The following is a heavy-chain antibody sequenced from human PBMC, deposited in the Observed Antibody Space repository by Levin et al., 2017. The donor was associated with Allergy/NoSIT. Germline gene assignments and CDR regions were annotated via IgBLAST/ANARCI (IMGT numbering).Heavy chain of an antibody. CDR3: ARGPRPGITFGGGFDY. V-gene: IGHV4-34*01. Sequence: SETLSLTCAVYGGSFSDYYWSWLRQPPGKGLEWIGEINHSGSTNYNPSLKTRVIVSADTSKNQFSLKLSSVTAADTAIYYCARGPRPGITFGGGFDYWGQGTLVSVSS. CDR1: GGSFSDYY. J-gene: IGHJ4*02. CDR2: INHSGST. D-gene: IGHD3-16*01.